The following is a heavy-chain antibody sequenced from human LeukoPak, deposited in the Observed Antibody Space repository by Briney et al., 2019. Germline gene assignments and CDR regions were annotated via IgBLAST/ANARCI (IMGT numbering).Heavy chain of an antibody. CDR1: GYTFTSYG. CDR3: ARVGPRSDFWSGYYYNWFDP. Sequence: ASVKVSCKASGYTFTSYGISWVRQAPGQGLEWMGGIIPIFGTANYAQKFQGRVTITTDESTSTAYMELSSLRSEDTAVYYCARVGPRSDFWSGYYYNWFDPWGQGTLVTVSS. D-gene: IGHD3-3*01. J-gene: IGHJ5*02. CDR2: IIPIFGTA. V-gene: IGHV1-69*05.